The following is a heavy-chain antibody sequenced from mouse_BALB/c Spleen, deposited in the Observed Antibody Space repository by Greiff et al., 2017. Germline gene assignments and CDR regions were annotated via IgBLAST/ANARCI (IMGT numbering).Heavy chain of an antibody. D-gene: IGHD1-1*01. J-gene: IGHJ2*01. CDR1: GYSITSDYA. V-gene: IGHV3-2*02. CDR2: ISYSGST. CDR3: ARNLYGSRVALDY. Sequence: EVQLQESGPGLVKPSQSLSLTCTVTGYSITSDYAWNWIRQFPGNKLEWMGYISYSGSTSYNPSLKSRISITRDTSKNQFFLQLNSVTTEDTATYYCARNLYGSRVALDYWGQGTTLTVSS.